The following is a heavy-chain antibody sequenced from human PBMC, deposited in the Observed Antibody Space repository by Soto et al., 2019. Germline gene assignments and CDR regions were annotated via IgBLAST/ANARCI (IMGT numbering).Heavy chain of an antibody. CDR2: MSTTGYRT. Sequence: EVQLVESGGGLVQPGGSLRLSCAASGFSVSAYEMDWVRQAPGKGLEWVSFMSTTGYRTYYPDSVKGRFTISRDNAKTSLYLQMDSLRAEDTAVYYCTREGYGGNTDAFDVWGQGTMVTVSS. CDR3: TREGYGGNTDAFDV. D-gene: IGHD4-17*01. V-gene: IGHV3-48*03. J-gene: IGHJ3*01. CDR1: GFSVSAYE.